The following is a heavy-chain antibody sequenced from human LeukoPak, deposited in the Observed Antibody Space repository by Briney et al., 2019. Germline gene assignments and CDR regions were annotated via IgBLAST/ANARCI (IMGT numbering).Heavy chain of an antibody. Sequence: GRSLRLYFAASGFSFRNYAMQLVREAPGKGLEWVAVISYDGSNKYYADFVKGRFTIPRDNSKNTLYLQMNSLRAEDTAVYYCARAQAYCDILTGYYSGYLDYWGQGTLVTVSS. CDR2: ISYDGSNK. V-gene: IGHV3-30*04. J-gene: IGHJ4*02. D-gene: IGHD3-9*01. CDR1: GFSFRNYA. CDR3: ARAQAYCDILTGYYSGYLDY.